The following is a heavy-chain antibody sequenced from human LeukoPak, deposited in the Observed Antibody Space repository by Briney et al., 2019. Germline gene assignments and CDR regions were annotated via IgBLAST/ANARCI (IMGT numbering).Heavy chain of an antibody. J-gene: IGHJ4*02. D-gene: IGHD6-19*01. CDR2: VSSSSSYI. CDR1: GFTFSSYG. CDR3: ARVSSGWYDFDY. Sequence: GGSLRLSCAASGFTFSSYGMHWVRQAPGKGLEWVSSVSSSSSYIYYADSVKGRFTISRDNAKNSLYLQMNSLRAEDTAVYYCARVSSGWYDFDYWGQGTLVTVSS. V-gene: IGHV3-21*01.